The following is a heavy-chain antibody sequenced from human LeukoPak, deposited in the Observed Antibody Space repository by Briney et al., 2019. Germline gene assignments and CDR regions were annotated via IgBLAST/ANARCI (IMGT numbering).Heavy chain of an antibody. CDR3: ARGDLRGRGYSYGLRYFDL. D-gene: IGHD5-18*01. Sequence: GSLRLSCAASGFTVSSNYMSWIRQPPGKGLEWIGEINHSGSTNYNPSLKSRVTISVDTSKNQFSLKLSSVTAADTAVYYCARGDLRGRGYSYGLRYFDLWGRGTLVTVSS. J-gene: IGHJ2*01. CDR2: INHSGST. CDR1: GFTVSSNY. V-gene: IGHV4-34*01.